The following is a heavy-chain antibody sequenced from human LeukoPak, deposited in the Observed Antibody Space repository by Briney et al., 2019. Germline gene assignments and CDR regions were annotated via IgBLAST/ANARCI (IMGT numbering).Heavy chain of an antibody. CDR2: ISSSSMTT. J-gene: IGHJ4*02. CDR3: AKPRALRGMRDFDY. Sequence: GGSLRLSCAVSGFTFSGHDMNWVRQAPGKGLEWLSYISSSSMTTEYADSVKGRFTISRDNSKNTLYLQMNSLRAEDTAVYYCAKPRALRGMRDFDYWGQGTLVTVSS. CDR1: GFTFSGHD. V-gene: IGHV3-48*01. D-gene: IGHD1-14*01.